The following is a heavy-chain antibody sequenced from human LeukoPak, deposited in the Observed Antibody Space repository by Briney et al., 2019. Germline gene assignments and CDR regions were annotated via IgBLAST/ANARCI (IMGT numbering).Heavy chain of an antibody. V-gene: IGHV3-66*01. CDR2: IYSGGST. D-gene: IGHD5-12*01. Sequence: GGSLRLSCAASGFTVSSNYMSWVRQAPGKGLEWGSVIYSGGSTYYAESVKRRFTISRDNSKNPLYLQMNSLRAEDTAVYYCATDWGYSGWHAFDIWGQGTMVTVSS. CDR1: GFTVSSNY. CDR3: ATDWGYSGWHAFDI. J-gene: IGHJ3*02.